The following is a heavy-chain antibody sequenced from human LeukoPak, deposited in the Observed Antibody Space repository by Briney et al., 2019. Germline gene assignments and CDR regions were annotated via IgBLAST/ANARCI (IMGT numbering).Heavy chain of an antibody. J-gene: IGHJ6*02. D-gene: IGHD3-9*01. CDR3: ASIGYYDILTGYSSGMDV. CDR1: GFTFSSYG. V-gene: IGHV1-2*02. CDR2: INPNSGGT. Sequence: GGSLRLSCAASGFTFSSYGMHWVRQAPGQGLEWMGWINPNSGGTNYAQKFQGRVTMTRDTSISTAYMELSRLRSDDTAVYYCASIGYYDILTGYSSGMDVWGQGTTVTVSS.